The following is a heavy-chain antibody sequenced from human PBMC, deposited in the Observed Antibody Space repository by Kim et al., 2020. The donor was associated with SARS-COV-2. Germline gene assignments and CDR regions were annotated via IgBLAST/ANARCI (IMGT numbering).Heavy chain of an antibody. J-gene: IGHJ4*02. CDR2: ISSSSSYI. CDR1: GFTFSSYS. CDR3: ATETPYSYGSLTSDY. D-gene: IGHD5-18*01. Sequence: GGSLRLSCAASGFTFSSYSMNWVRQAPGKGLEWVSSISSSSSYIYYADSVKGRFTISRDNAKNSLYLQMNSLRAEDTAVYYCATETPYSYGSLTSDYWGQGTLVTVSS. V-gene: IGHV3-21*01.